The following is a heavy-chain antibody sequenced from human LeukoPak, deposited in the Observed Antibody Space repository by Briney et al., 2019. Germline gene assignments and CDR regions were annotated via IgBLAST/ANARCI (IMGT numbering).Heavy chain of an antibody. J-gene: IGHJ5*02. D-gene: IGHD3-10*01. CDR1: GYSISSGYY. Sequence: SETLSLTCTVSGYSISSGYYWGWIRQPPGEGLAWIGSIYHSGSTYYNPSLKSRVTISVDTSKNQFSLKLSSVTAADTAVYYCARDFFSRVDYGSGSYNVWGFDPWGQGTLVTVSS. V-gene: IGHV4-38-2*02. CDR3: ARDFFSRVDYGSGSYNVWGFDP. CDR2: IYHSGST.